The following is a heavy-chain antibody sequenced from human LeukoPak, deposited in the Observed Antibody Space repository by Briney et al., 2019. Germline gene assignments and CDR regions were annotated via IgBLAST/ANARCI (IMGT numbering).Heavy chain of an antibody. V-gene: IGHV3-21*01. CDR2: IRSSSNLI. CDR3: VRSGGGNWFDA. J-gene: IGHJ5*02. CDR1: GFTLSSYS. Sequence: GRSLRLSCAASGFTLSSYSMNWVRQAPGKGLEWVSSIRSSSNLIVDADSVKGRFAISRDNAKNSVYLQMNSLRAEDTAVYYCVRSGGGNWFDAWGQGNLVTVSS. D-gene: IGHD3-16*01.